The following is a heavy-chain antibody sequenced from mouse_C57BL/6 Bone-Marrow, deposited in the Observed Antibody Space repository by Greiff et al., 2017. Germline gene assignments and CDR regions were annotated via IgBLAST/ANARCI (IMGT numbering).Heavy chain of an antibody. Sequence: QVQLQQSGPELVKPGASVKLSCKASGYTFTSYDINWVKQRPGQGLEWIGWIYPRDGSTKYNEKFKGKATLTVDTSSSTAYMELHSLTSEDSAVYFCARRGVNCYGSSFWCAYWGQGTLVTVSA. D-gene: IGHD1-1*01. CDR1: GYTFTSYD. CDR3: ARRGVNCYGSSFWCAY. CDR2: IYPRDGST. V-gene: IGHV1-85*01. J-gene: IGHJ3*01.